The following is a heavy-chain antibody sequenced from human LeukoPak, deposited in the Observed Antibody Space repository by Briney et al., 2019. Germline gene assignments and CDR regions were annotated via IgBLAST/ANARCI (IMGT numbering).Heavy chain of an antibody. J-gene: IGHJ3*02. CDR1: GYTFTGYY. V-gene: IGHV7-4-1*02. Sequence: ASVKVSCKASGYTFTGYYMHWVRQAPGQGLEWMGWINTNTGNPTYAQGFTGRFVFSLDTSVSTAYLQISSLKAEDTAVYYCARDECSSTSCYSPSDAFDIWGQGTMVTVSS. D-gene: IGHD2-2*02. CDR3: ARDECSSTSCYSPSDAFDI. CDR2: INTNTGNP.